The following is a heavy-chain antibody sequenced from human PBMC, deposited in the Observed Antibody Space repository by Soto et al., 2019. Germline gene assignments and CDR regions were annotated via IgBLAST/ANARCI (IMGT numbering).Heavy chain of an antibody. J-gene: IGHJ6*02. CDR1: GGTFSSYA. CDR2: IIPIFGTA. Sequence: QVQLVQSGAEVKKPGSSVKVSCKASGGTFSSYAISWVRQAPGQGLEWMGGIIPIFGTANYAQKFQGRVTVTADESPSTANGELSRLRSEDTAVYYCARHVPAAGYYYGMDVGGQGTTVTV. D-gene: IGHD2-2*01. CDR3: ARHVPAAGYYYGMDV. V-gene: IGHV1-69*12.